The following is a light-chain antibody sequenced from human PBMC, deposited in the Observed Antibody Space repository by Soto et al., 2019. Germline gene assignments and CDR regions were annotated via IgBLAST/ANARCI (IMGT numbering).Light chain of an antibody. V-gene: IGLV2-14*01. CDR2: EVT. J-gene: IGLJ1*01. Sequence: QSALTQPASVSGSPGQSSTISCTGTSGDIGSYNRVSWYQQHPGKAPKLIIYEVTDRPSGVSNRFSGSKSGNTASLTTSGLQAEDEAEYYCSSYTNINTRACVFGTGTKVTVL. CDR1: SGDIGSYNR. CDR3: SSYTNINTRACV.